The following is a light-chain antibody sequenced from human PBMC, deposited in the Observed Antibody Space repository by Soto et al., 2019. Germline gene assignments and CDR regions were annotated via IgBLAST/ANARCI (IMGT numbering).Light chain of an antibody. CDR2: KTS. V-gene: IGKV3-15*01. CDR3: QQYANWPLT. CDR1: QSVGTN. Sequence: EVVMTQSXATVSVSPGERTSLSCRASQSVGTNLGWYQQKPGQAPRLLISKTSTRATGVPARXXXXXXXXXXXXXISSLQSEDIAVYYCQQYANWPLTFGGGTKVDIK. J-gene: IGKJ4*01.